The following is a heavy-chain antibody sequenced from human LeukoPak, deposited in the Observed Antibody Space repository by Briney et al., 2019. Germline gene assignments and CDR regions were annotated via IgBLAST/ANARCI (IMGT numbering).Heavy chain of an antibody. J-gene: IGHJ4*02. CDR3: AQDRFVSSRRDDY. V-gene: IGHV3-23*01. CDR1: GFTFSSYA. D-gene: IGHD6-19*01. CDR2: ISGSGEHT. Sequence: GGSLRLSCAASGFTFSSYAMSWVRQAPGKGLEWVSGISGSGEHTYYVDSVKGRFTISRDNSKNTLYLQMTNLRVEDTAVYFCAQDRFVSSRRDDYCGQRTLVTVSS.